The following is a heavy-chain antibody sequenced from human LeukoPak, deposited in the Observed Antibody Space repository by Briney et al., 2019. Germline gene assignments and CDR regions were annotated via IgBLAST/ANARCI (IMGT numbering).Heavy chain of an antibody. D-gene: IGHD3-10*01. Sequence: SGGSLRLSCAASGFTFSSYEMNWVRQAPGKGLEWVSYISSSGSTIYYADSVKGRFTISRDNAKNSLYLQMNSLRAEDTAVYYCAREYALYGSGSYDYWGQGTLVTVSS. CDR3: AREYALYGSGSYDY. V-gene: IGHV3-48*03. CDR1: GFTFSSYE. J-gene: IGHJ4*02. CDR2: ISSSGSTI.